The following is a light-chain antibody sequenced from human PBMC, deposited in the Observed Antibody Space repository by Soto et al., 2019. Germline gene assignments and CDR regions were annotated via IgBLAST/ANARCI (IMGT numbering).Light chain of an antibody. Sequence: DIQVTQSPSSLSASVGDRVTITCRASQNIRTYLTWYQQKPGKAPKLLIYEASDLQSGVPSRFSGSGSGTDFSLTITSLQPEDFATYYCQQSFYAPPTFGQGTRWIS. CDR2: EAS. V-gene: IGKV1-39*01. J-gene: IGKJ1*01. CDR3: QQSFYAPPT. CDR1: QNIRTY.